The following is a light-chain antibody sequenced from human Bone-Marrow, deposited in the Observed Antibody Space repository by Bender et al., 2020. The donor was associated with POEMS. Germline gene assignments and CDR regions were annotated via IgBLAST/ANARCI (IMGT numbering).Light chain of an antibody. CDR1: SSDVGSYNL. J-gene: IGLJ3*02. Sequence: QSALTQPASVSGSPGQSITISCTGTSSDVGSYNLVSWYQQHPGKAPKFMIYEVSKRPSGVSNRFSGSKSGTSASLAISGLQSEDGAEYDGAAWDAGLSGGVFGGGTKLTVL. CDR2: EVS. V-gene: IGLV2-14*02. CDR3: AAWDAGLSGGV.